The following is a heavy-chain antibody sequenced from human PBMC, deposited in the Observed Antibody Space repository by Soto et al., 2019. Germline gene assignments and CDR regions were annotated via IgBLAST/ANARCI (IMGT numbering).Heavy chain of an antibody. CDR2: ISSSSSTI. J-gene: IGHJ4*02. Sequence: GGSLRLSCAASGLTFSTYSMNWVRQAPGKGLEWVSYISSSSSTIYYADSVKGRFTISRDNAKNSLYLQMNSLRDEDTAVYYCARVPYYDFWSGYYVYWGQGTLVTVSS. V-gene: IGHV3-48*02. D-gene: IGHD3-3*01. CDR3: ARVPYYDFWSGYYVY. CDR1: GLTFSTYS.